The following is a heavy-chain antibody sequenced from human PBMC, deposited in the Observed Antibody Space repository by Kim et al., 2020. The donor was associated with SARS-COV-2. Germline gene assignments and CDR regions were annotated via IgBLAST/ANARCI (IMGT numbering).Heavy chain of an antibody. V-gene: IGHV1-18*04. D-gene: IGHD3-10*01. CDR1: GYTFTSYG. J-gene: IGHJ5*02. CDR2: ISAYNGNT. Sequence: ASVKVSCKASGYTFTSYGISWVRQAPGQGLEWMGWISAYNGNTNYAQKLQGRVTMTTDTSTSTAYMELRSLRSDDTAVYYCAIEGGYYGSGSYPGFDPWGQGTLVTVSS. CDR3: AIEGGYYGSGSYPGFDP.